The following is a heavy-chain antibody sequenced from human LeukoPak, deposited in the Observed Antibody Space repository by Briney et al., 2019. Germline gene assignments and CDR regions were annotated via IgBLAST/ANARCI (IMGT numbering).Heavy chain of an antibody. CDR2: ITTRGNDV. Sequence: PGGSLRLSCAASGFTFSSYSMNWVRQAPGKGLEWVSSITTRGNDVYYADSMKGRFTIPRDNAKNSLYLQMNSLRVEDTAVYYCARELTTQSFDYWGQGTLVTVSS. CDR1: GFTFSSYS. D-gene: IGHD4-11*01. V-gene: IGHV3-21*01. J-gene: IGHJ4*02. CDR3: ARELTTQSFDY.